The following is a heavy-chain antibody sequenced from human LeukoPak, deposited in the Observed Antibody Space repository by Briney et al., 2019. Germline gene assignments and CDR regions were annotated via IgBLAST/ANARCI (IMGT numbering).Heavy chain of an antibody. CDR2: IYYSGST. CDR3: ASLGIAVAGTGSGDY. Sequence: SETLSLTCNVSGGSISNYYWSWIRQPPGKGLEWIGYIYYSGSTNYNPSLKSRVTISVDTSKNQFSLKLSSVTAADTAVYYCASLGIAVAGTGSGDYWGQGTLVTVSS. CDR1: GGSISNYY. D-gene: IGHD6-19*01. V-gene: IGHV4-59*01. J-gene: IGHJ4*02.